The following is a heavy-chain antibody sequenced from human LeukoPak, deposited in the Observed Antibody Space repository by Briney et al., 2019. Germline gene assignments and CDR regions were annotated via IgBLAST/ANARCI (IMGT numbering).Heavy chain of an antibody. V-gene: IGHV3-23*01. CDR3: AKDSAKKYDDY. CDR1: GFTFSNYA. Sequence: GGSLRLSCAASGFTFSNYAMSWVRQAPGKGLEWVSGISGSDGTTYYADSVKGRFTISRDNSKNTLCLQMNGLRAEDTAVYYCAKDSAKKYDDYWGQGTLVTVSS. J-gene: IGHJ4*02. CDR2: ISGSDGTT. D-gene: IGHD2/OR15-2a*01.